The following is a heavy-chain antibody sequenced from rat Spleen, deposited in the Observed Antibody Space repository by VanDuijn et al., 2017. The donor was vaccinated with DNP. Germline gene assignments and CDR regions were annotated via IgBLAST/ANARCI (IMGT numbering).Heavy chain of an antibody. CDR1: GFTFSDYY. CDR3: ARHGFAYYFDY. V-gene: IGHV5-7*01. CDR2: ISYDCSKI. D-gene: IGHD4-1*01. J-gene: IGHJ2*01. Sequence: EVQLVESGGGLVQPGRSLKLSCAASGFTFSDYYMAWVRQAPKRGLEWVATISYDCSKIYSRDSVEGRFTISRDDAKITLYLQMDSLRSEDTATYYCARHGFAYYFDYWGQGVMVTVSS.